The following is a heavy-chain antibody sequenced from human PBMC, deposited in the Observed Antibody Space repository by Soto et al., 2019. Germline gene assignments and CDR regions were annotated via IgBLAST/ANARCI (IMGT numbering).Heavy chain of an antibody. V-gene: IGHV4-59*01. CDR1: GGSMSSNY. CDR3: ARYRREAVAGYTLDN. J-gene: IGHJ4*02. CDR2: VYNSGST. Sequence: PSETLSLTGTVAGGSMSSNYCTWIRQPAGKGLEWIGYVYNSGSTNYTSPLKSRVTISEDTSKSQFSLKVNSMTAADTAVYYCARYRREAVAGYTLDNWGQGILVTVSS. D-gene: IGHD6-13*01.